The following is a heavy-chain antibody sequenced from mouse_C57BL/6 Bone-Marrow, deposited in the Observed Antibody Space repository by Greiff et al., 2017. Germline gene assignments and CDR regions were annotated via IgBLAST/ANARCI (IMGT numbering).Heavy chain of an antibody. D-gene: IGHD1-1*01. Sequence: VQLQQPGAELVMPGASVKLSCKASGYTFTSYWMHWVKQRPGQGLEWIGEIDPSDSYTNYNQKFKGKSTLTVDKSSSTAYMQISSLTAEDSAVYYCSSEDYGISFAYWGQGTLVTVSA. J-gene: IGHJ3*01. CDR1: GYTFTSYW. CDR3: SSEDYGISFAY. CDR2: IDPSDSYT. V-gene: IGHV1-69*01.